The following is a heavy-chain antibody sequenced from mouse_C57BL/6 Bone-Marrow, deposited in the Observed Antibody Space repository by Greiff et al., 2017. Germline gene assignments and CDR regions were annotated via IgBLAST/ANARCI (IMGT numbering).Heavy chain of an antibody. CDR2: IYPRSGNT. CDR1: GYTFTSYG. J-gene: IGHJ2*01. D-gene: IGHD2-4*01. Sequence: QVQLQQSGAELARPGASVKLSCKASGYTFTSYGISWVKQRTGQGLEWIGEIYPRSGNTYYNEKFKGKATLTADKSSSTAYMELRSLTSEDSAVYFWAARRYDYDGYWGQGTTLTVSS. V-gene: IGHV1-81*01. CDR3: AARRYDYDGY.